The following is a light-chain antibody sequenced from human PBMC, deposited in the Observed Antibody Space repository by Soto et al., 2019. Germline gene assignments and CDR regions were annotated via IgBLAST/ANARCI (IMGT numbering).Light chain of an antibody. CDR1: QVIRND. CDR2: GAS. V-gene: IGKV1-6*01. Sequence: AIQMTQSPSSLSASEGDRVTITCRASQVIRNDLGWYQQKPGKAPKLLIYGASNLQSGVPSRFSGSGSGTDFTLTITSLQPEDFATYYCLHDHNYPWTFGQGTKVDIK. CDR3: LHDHNYPWT. J-gene: IGKJ1*01.